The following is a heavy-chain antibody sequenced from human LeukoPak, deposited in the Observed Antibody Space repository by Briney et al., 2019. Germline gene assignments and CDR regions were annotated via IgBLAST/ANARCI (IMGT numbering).Heavy chain of an antibody. D-gene: IGHD3-10*01. CDR3: ARVLRSYYYGSGSLGDWFDP. J-gene: IGHJ5*02. V-gene: IGHV4-4*02. CDR2: INHSGST. CDR1: GGSITTNNW. Sequence: SGTLSLTCAVSGGSITTNNWWSWVRQPPGKGLEWIGEINHSGSTNYNPSLNSRVTISVATSKNQFSLNLSSVTAADTAVYYCARVLRSYYYGSGSLGDWFDPWGQGTLVTVSS.